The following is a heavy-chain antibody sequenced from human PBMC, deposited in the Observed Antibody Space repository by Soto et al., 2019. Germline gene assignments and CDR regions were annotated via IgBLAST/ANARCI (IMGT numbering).Heavy chain of an antibody. CDR1: GGSINSGGYS. J-gene: IGHJ6*02. CDR3: ARILESVEHYYYYGMDV. CDR2: IYQSGST. Sequence: PSETLSLTCDVSGGSINSGGYSWSWIRQPPGKGLEWVGYIYQSGSTYYNPSLRSRLTISIDRSKNQFSLKLSSVTAADTAVYYCARILESVEHYYYYGMDVWGQGTTVTVSS. D-gene: IGHD2-15*01. V-gene: IGHV4-30-2*02.